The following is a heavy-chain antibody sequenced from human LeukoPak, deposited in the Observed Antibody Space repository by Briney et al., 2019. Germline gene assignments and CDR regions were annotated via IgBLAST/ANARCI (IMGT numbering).Heavy chain of an antibody. Sequence: ASVKVSCKVSGYTLTELSMHWVRQAPGKGLEWMGGFDPEDGETIYARKFQGRVTMTEDTSTDTAYMELSSLRSEDTAVYYCATLRSGRYCSSTSCSQDYWGQGTLVTVSS. CDR3: ATLRSGRYCSSTSCSQDY. CDR1: GYTLTELS. V-gene: IGHV1-24*01. CDR2: FDPEDGET. J-gene: IGHJ4*02. D-gene: IGHD2-2*01.